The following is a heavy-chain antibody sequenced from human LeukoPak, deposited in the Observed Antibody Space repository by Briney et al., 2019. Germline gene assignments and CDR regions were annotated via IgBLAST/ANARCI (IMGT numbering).Heavy chain of an antibody. CDR2: ISGSGGST. D-gene: IGHD6-6*01. J-gene: IGHJ4*02. CDR3: AKTKYSSSSDPSDY. Sequence: PGGSLRLSCAASGFTFSSYAMRWVRQAPGKGLEWVSAISGSGGSTYYADSVKGRFTISRDNSKNTLYLQMNSLRAEDTAVYYCAKTKYSSSSDPSDYWGQGTLVTVSS. V-gene: IGHV3-23*01. CDR1: GFTFSSYA.